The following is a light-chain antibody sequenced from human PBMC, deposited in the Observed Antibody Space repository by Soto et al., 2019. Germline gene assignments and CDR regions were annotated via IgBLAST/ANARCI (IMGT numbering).Light chain of an antibody. CDR3: QHYNSYSEA. V-gene: IGKV1-16*01. CDR1: QSVSSY. Sequence: DIQMTQSPSSLSACVGDRVTITCRASQSVSSYLNWYQQKPGKAPKFLIYAASSLQSGVPSRFSGSGSGTEFTLTINSLQPDDFATYYCQHYNSYSEAFGQGTKVDIK. CDR2: AAS. J-gene: IGKJ1*01.